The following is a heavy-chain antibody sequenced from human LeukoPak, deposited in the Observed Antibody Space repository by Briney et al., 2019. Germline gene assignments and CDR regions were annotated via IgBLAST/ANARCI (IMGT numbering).Heavy chain of an antibody. D-gene: IGHD1-14*01. Sequence: PGGSLRLSCAASGFTFSNYAMSWVRQAPGKGLEWVSSISSSSSYIYYADSVKGRFTISRDNAKNSLYLQMNSLRAEDTAVYYCARDHHRRFDPWGQGTLVTVSS. V-gene: IGHV3-21*01. J-gene: IGHJ5*02. CDR2: ISSSSSYI. CDR3: ARDHHRRFDP. CDR1: GFTFSNYA.